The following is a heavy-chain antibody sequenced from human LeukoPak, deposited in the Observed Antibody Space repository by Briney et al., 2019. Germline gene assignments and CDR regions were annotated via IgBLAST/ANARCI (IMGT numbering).Heavy chain of an antibody. CDR1: GGSISSGDYY. Sequence: NPSETLSLTCTVSGGSISSGDYYWSWIRQPPGKGLEWIGYIYYSGSTYYSPSLKSRVTISVDTSKNQFSLKLSSVTAADTAVYYCARAHYGSGSYYPITRFDPWGQGTLVTVSS. CDR3: ARAHYGSGSYYPITRFDP. D-gene: IGHD3-10*01. V-gene: IGHV4-30-4*01. J-gene: IGHJ5*02. CDR2: IYYSGST.